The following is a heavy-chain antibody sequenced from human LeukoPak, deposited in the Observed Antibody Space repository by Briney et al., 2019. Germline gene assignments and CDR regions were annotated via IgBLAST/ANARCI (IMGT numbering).Heavy chain of an antibody. Sequence: PSETLSLTCTVSGASIKNNYWSWIRQPPGKGLEWIGYGHYTGSTKYNPSLKSRVTISLDTSKNQFSLNLSYVTAADTSVYYCAGASCRGGNGCSSRGMFDAGGKGTRVTVPS. CDR1: GASIKNNY. CDR2: GHYTGST. V-gene: IGHV4-59*01. CDR3: AGASCRGGNGCSSRGMFDA. D-gene: IGHD2-15*01. J-gene: IGHJ5*02.